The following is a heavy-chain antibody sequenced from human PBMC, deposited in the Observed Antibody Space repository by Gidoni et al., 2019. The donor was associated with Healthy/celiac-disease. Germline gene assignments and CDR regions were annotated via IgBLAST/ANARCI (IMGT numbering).Heavy chain of an antibody. CDR1: GFTFSSYW. Sequence: EVQLVESGGGLVQPGGSLRLSCAASGFTFSSYWMSWVRQAPGKGLEWVANIKQDGSEKYYVDSVKGRFTISRDNAKNLLYLQMNSLRAEDTAVYYCARDVYSSSWYGGYYYYGMDVWGQGTTVTVSS. CDR2: IKQDGSEK. CDR3: ARDVYSSSWYGGYYYYGMDV. D-gene: IGHD6-13*01. V-gene: IGHV3-7*01. J-gene: IGHJ6*02.